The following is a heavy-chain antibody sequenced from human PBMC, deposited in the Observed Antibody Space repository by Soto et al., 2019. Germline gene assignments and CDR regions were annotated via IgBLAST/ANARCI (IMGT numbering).Heavy chain of an antibody. V-gene: IGHV4-61*08. CDR1: GGSISSGDYY. D-gene: IGHD3-9*01. CDR3: ARNARLRYFDWLAFDY. Sequence: SETLSLTCTVSGGSISSGDYYWSWIRQPPGKGLEWIGYIYYSGSTNYNPSLKSRVTISVDTSKNQFSLKLSSVTAADTAVYYCARNARLRYFDWLAFDYWGQGTLVTVSS. J-gene: IGHJ4*02. CDR2: IYYSGST.